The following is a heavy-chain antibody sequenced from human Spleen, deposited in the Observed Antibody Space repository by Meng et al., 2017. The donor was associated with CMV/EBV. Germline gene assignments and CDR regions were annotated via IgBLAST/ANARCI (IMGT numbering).Heavy chain of an antibody. CDR3: ARDYGDRGDYFDY. CDR1: GYTFTSYG. V-gene: IGHV1-18*01. J-gene: IGHJ4*02. D-gene: IGHD4-17*01. Sequence: QVELVQAVAGRKKPGHSVKVACTASGYTFTSYGMSWVRQAPGQGLEWMGWISAYNGNTNYAQKLQGRVTMTTDTSTSTAYMELRSLRSDDTAVYYCARDYGDRGDYFDYWGQGTLVTVSS. CDR2: ISAYNGNT.